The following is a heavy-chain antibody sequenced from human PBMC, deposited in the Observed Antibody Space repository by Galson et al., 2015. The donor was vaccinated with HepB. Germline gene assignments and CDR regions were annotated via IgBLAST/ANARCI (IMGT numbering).Heavy chain of an antibody. CDR2: IYGGAKT. V-gene: IGHV3-53*01. CDR1: GFTVSSNY. J-gene: IGHJ4*02. D-gene: IGHD7-27*01. CDR3: AQLGTGY. Sequence: SLRLSCAASGFTVSSNYMNWVRQTPGKGLEWVSVIYGGAKTYYADSVKGRFTISRDDSKNTLYLQMNSLRAEDTAVYYCAQLGTGYWGQGSLVTVSS.